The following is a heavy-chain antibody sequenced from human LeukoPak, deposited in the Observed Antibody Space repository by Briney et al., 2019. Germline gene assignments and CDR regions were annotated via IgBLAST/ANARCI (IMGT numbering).Heavy chain of an antibody. J-gene: IGHJ4*02. V-gene: IGHV3-30-3*01. Sequence: PGGSLRLSCAASGFTFDDYAMHWVRQAPGKGLEWVAVISYDGSDKYYADSVKGRFTISRDNSKNTLYLQMNSLRPEDTAVYYCARDWGRRYSSGWYGDFDYWGQGTLVTVSS. CDR1: GFTFDDYA. CDR3: ARDWGRRYSSGWYGDFDY. CDR2: ISYDGSDK. D-gene: IGHD6-19*01.